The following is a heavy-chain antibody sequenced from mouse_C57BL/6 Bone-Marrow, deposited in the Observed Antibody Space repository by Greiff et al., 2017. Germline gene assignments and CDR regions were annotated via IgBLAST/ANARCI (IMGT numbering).Heavy chain of an antibody. CDR1: GYTFTSYG. V-gene: IGHV1-81*01. CDR2: ISPRSGNT. CDR3: ARGAYSLFYAMDY. D-gene: IGHD2-12*01. J-gene: IGHJ4*01. Sequence: QVQLQQSGAELARPGASVQLSCTASGYTFTSYGISWVKQSTGQGLEWIGEISPRSGNTSYNETFKGKATLTADKTSRTAYMELRSLTSEDSAVYFCARGAYSLFYAMDYWGQGTSVTVSS.